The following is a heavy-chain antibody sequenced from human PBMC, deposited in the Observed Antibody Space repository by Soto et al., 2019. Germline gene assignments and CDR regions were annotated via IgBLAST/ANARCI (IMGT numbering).Heavy chain of an antibody. CDR1: GFTFNNYA. J-gene: IGHJ2*01. Sequence: QVQLVESGGGVVQPGRSLRLSCAASGFTFNNYAMHWVRQAPGKGLEWVALISYDGSNKYYADSVKGRFTISRDNSKNTLYLQMNSLRAEDTAVYDCARDPLWGTAMVLWYFDLWGRGTLVTVSS. CDR2: ISYDGSNK. CDR3: ARDPLWGTAMVLWYFDL. D-gene: IGHD5-18*01. V-gene: IGHV3-30-3*01.